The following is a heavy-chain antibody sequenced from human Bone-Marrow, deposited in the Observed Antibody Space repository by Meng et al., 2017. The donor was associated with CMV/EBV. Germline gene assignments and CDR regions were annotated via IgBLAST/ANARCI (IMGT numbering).Heavy chain of an antibody. V-gene: IGHV4-59*01. CDR1: ARSFHSYY. Sequence: ARSFHSYYWRWFRQPPGVGLEWIWHIYFRGSTSYSPSLMRHLTISIGTSKEPVSRKLTSMTPADTAVYYCASVRCRDGYTCDYCDNWGQGTLVTVSS. CDR2: IYFRGST. CDR3: ASVRCRDGYTCDYCDN. J-gene: IGHJ4*02. D-gene: IGHD5-24*01.